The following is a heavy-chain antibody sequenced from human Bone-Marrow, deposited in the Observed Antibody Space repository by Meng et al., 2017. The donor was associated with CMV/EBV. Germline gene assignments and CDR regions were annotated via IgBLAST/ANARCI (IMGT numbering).Heavy chain of an antibody. V-gene: IGHV1-2*02. J-gene: IGHJ4*02. D-gene: IGHD6-19*01. CDR1: GGTFSSYT. CDR2: VNPNSGGT. CDR3: ARPRVAGTAHFDS. Sequence: ASVKVSCKASGGTFSSYTISWVRQAPRQGLEWMGWVNPNSGGTNYAQKFQGRVTTTRDTSISTAYMELNRLTSDDTAVYYCARPRVAGTAHFDSWGQGTLVTVSS.